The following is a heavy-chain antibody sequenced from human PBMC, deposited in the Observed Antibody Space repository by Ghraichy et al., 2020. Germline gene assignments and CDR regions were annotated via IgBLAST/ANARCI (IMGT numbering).Heavy chain of an antibody. CDR1: GFNFSSYG. CDR2: IWFDGSHQ. V-gene: IGHV3-33*01. CDR3: ARGNEGTGWYVLNS. Sequence: GGSLRLSCEVSGFNFSSYGMHWVRQAPGKGLEWVAVIWFDGSHQFYEESVKGRFTISRDNSKNTLYLQIDTLRVEDTAVYYCARGNEGTGWYVLNSWGQGTLVIVSS. D-gene: IGHD6-19*01. J-gene: IGHJ4*02.